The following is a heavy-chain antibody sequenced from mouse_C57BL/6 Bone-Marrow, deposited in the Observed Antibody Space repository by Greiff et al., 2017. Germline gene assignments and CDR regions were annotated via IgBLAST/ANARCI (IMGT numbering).Heavy chain of an antibody. D-gene: IGHD1-1*01. CDR1: GFSLSTFGMG. Sequence: QVTLKVSGPGILQPSQTLSLTCSFSGFSLSTFGMGVGWIRQPSGKGLEWLAHSWWDDDKYYNPALKSRLTISKDTSKNQVFLKIANVDTAATATYYCARKVLLRPYAMDYWGQGTSVTVSS. V-gene: IGHV8-8*01. CDR2: SWWDDDK. J-gene: IGHJ4*01. CDR3: ARKVLLRPYAMDY.